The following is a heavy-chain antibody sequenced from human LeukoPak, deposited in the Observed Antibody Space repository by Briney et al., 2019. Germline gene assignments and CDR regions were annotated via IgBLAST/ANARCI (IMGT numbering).Heavy chain of an antibody. CDR3: ARGTPYNWNYLGDY. CDR2: ISSSSSYI. V-gene: IGHV3-21*01. D-gene: IGHD1-7*01. J-gene: IGHJ4*02. Sequence: SGGSLRLSCAASGFTFSSYSMNWVRQAPGKGLEWVSSISSSSSYIYYADSVKGRITISRDNAKNSLYLQMNSLRAEDTAVYYCARGTPYNWNYLGDYWGQGTLVTVSS. CDR1: GFTFSSYS.